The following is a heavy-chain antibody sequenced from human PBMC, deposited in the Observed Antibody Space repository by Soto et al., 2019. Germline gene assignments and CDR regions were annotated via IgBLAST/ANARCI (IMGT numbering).Heavy chain of an antibody. V-gene: IGHV4-4*02. J-gene: IGHJ4*02. CDR1: GDSISTSKG. CDR2: IYHSGST. D-gene: IGHD6-19*01. CDR3: ATLYNSGWPYFDS. Sequence: QVQLQESGPGLVKPSGTLSLTCAVSGDSISTSKGWTWVRQPPGKGLQWIGEIYHSGSTNYNPSLRSRVSISVDKSKMQFSLKLTSVTAADTAVYYCATLYNSGWPYFDSWGRGTLVTVSS.